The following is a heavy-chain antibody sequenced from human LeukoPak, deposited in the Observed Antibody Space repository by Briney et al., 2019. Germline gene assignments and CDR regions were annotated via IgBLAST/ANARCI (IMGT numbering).Heavy chain of an antibody. CDR2: IYWNDDK. Sequence: SGPTLVNPTQTLTLTCTFSGFSLSTSVVGVGWIRQPPGKALECLARIYWNDDKRYSPSLKSRLTITKDTSKNQVVLTMTNMDPVDTATYYCAHRHYDFWSGYYNYFDYWGQGTLVTVSS. J-gene: IGHJ4*02. CDR3: AHRHYDFWSGYYNYFDY. CDR1: GFSLSTSVVG. V-gene: IGHV2-5*01. D-gene: IGHD3-3*01.